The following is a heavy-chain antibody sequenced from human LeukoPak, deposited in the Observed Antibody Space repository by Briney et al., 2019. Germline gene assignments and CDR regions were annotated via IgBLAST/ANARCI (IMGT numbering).Heavy chain of an antibody. CDR2: ISAYNGNT. D-gene: IGHD6-19*01. J-gene: IGHJ6*02. CDR3: ASPSWYSSGWTYYYGMDV. Sequence: ASVKVSCKASGYTFTSYGISWVRQAPGQGLEWMGWISAYNGNTNYAQKLQGRVTVTTDTSTSTAYMELRSLRSDDTAVYYCASPSWYSSGWTYYYGMDVWGQGTTVTVSS. V-gene: IGHV1-18*01. CDR1: GYTFTSYG.